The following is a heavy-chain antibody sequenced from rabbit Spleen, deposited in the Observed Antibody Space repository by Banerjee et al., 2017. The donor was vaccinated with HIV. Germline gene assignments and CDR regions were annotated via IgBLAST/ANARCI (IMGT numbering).Heavy chain of an antibody. J-gene: IGHJ4*01. Sequence: EQLAESGGGLVKPGGTLTVTCKASGFSFSSGYYMSWVRQAPGKGLEWIGCVGTGSGSAWYASWAKGRFTISKTSSTTVDLQMTSLTAADTATYFCARNFDLWGPGTLVTVS. CDR1: GFSFSSGYY. CDR2: VGTGSGSA. CDR3: ARNFDL. V-gene: IGHV1S45*01.